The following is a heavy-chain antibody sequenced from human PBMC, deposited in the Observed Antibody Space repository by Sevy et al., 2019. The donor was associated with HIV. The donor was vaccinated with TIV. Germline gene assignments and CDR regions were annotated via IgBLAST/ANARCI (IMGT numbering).Heavy chain of an antibody. CDR3: ARGYDAGPLIY. CDR2: INHSGST. CDR1: GGSFSADY. J-gene: IGHJ4*01. D-gene: IGHD3-22*01. Sequence: SETLSLTCTVYGGSFSADYWTWIRQPPGKGLEWIGEINHSGSTNYNPSLKSLVTISLDTSKNQFLLRLTSVTAADTAVFYCARGYDAGPLIYWGHGTLVTVSS. V-gene: IGHV4-34*01.